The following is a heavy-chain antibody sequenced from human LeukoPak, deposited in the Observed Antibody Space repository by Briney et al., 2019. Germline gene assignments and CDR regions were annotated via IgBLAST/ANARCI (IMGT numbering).Heavy chain of an antibody. CDR1: GGTFSSYA. D-gene: IGHD5-18*01. J-gene: IGHJ4*02. V-gene: IGHV1-69*13. Sequence: ASVKVSCKASGGTFSSYAISWVRQAPGQGLEWMGGIIPIFGTANYAQKFQGRVTIAADESTSTAYMELSSLRSEDTAVYYCARGARGYSYGSVDYWGQGTLVTVSS. CDR2: IIPIFGTA. CDR3: ARGARGYSYGSVDY.